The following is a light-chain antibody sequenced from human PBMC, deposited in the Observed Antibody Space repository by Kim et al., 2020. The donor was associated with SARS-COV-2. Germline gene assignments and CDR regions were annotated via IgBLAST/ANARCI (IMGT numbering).Light chain of an antibody. Sequence: QSVLTQPPSVSGAPGQRVTISCTGSSSNIGAGYDVHWYQHLPGTAPKLLIYGNNNRPSGVPDRFSGSKSGTSASLAITGLQAEDDADYYCQSYDSSLSVFVVFGGGTQLTV. CDR3: QSYDSSLSVFVV. CDR1: SSNIGAGYD. V-gene: IGLV1-40*01. J-gene: IGLJ2*01. CDR2: GNN.